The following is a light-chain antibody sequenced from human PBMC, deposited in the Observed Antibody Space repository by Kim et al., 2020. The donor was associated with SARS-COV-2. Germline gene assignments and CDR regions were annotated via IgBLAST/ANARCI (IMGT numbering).Light chain of an antibody. CDR1: QRISSW. Sequence: DIQMTQSPSSVSASVGDRVTITCRASQRISSWLAWYQQKPGKAPNLLIYGASSLQSGVPSRFSVSGSGTDFTLTISSLQPEDFATYYCQQANSFLPTLGQGTKVDIK. CDR2: GAS. J-gene: IGKJ1*01. V-gene: IGKV1-12*01. CDR3: QQANSFLPT.